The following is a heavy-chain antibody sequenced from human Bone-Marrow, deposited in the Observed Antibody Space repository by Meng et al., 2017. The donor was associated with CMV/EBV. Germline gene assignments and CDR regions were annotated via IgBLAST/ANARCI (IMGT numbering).Heavy chain of an antibody. CDR3: ARKRPGWATLFY. Sequence: SETLSLTCTVSGGSVTSDNYYWSWIRQPPGKGLEWIGYIYYTGNTNYNPSLKSRVTISIDTSKNQFSLKMSTVTAADTAGYYCARKRPGWATLFYWGQGTLVTVSS. J-gene: IGHJ4*02. V-gene: IGHV4-61*01. CDR1: GGSVTSDNYY. CDR2: IYYTGNT. D-gene: IGHD2/OR15-2a*01.